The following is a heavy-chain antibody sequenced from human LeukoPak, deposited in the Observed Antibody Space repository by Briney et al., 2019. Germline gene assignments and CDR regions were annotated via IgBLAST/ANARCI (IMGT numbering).Heavy chain of an antibody. CDR3: AVTLMIEDAFDI. Sequence: GESLKISCKGSGYSFTSSWIGWVRQMPGKGLEWMGIIYPGVSDTRYNPSFQGQVTISADKSISTAYLQWSSLKASDTAMYYCAVTLMIEDAFDIWGQGTMVTVSS. CDR2: IYPGVSDT. V-gene: IGHV5-51*01. CDR1: GYSFTSSW. D-gene: IGHD3-22*01. J-gene: IGHJ3*02.